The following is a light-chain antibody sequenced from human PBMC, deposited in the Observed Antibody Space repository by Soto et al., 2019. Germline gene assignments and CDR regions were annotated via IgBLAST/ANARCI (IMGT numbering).Light chain of an antibody. Sequence: QSVLTQPPSVSAAPGQKVTIFCSGSSSNIGNNYVSWYQQLPGTAPKLLIYDNNKPPSGIPDRFSGSKSGTSATLGITGLQTGDEADYYCGTWDSSLSAGVFGGGTKLTVL. CDR3: GTWDSSLSAGV. J-gene: IGLJ2*01. V-gene: IGLV1-51*01. CDR2: DNN. CDR1: SSNIGNNY.